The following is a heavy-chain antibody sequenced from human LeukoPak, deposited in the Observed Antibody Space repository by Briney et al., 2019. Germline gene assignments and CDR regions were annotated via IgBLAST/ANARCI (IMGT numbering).Heavy chain of an antibody. D-gene: IGHD2-15*01. CDR3: AKPTLPYCSGGSCYSGSFDY. CDR1: GFTFSSYG. CDR2: ISYDGSNK. V-gene: IGHV3-30*18. J-gene: IGHJ4*02. Sequence: GGSLRLSCAASGFTFSSYGMHWVRQAPGKGLEWVAVISYDGSNKYYADSVKGRFTISRDNSKNTLYLQMNSLRAEDTAVYYCAKPTLPYCSGGSCYSGSFDYWGQGTLVTVSS.